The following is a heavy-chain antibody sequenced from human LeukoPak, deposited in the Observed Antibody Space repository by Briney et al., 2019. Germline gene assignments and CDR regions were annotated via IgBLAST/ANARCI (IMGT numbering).Heavy chain of an antibody. CDR1: GFTFTTYW. CDR2: INSDGSIT. V-gene: IGHV3-74*01. D-gene: IGHD5-18*01. J-gene: IGHJ4*02. CDR3: ARVLGIQLALDY. Sequence: GGSLRLSCAVSGFTFTTYWMHWVRQAPGKGLVWVSHINSDGSITSYADSVKGRFTISRDNAKNTLYLQMNSLRAEDTAVYYCARVLGIQLALDYWGQGTLVTVSS.